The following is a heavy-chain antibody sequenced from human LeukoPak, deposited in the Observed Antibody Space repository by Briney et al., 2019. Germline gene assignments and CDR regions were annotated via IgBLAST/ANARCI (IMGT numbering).Heavy chain of an antibody. Sequence: ASVKVSCKASGYTFTVYYMHWVRHAPGQGLEWMGWINPITGGTNYAQKFQGRVTMTRDTSISTAYMELSSLRSDDTAVYYCARSNNYGDYSMGFWGQGTLVTVSS. CDR2: INPITGGT. V-gene: IGHV1-2*02. CDR3: ARSNNYGDYSMGF. J-gene: IGHJ4*02. CDR1: GYTFTVYY. D-gene: IGHD4-17*01.